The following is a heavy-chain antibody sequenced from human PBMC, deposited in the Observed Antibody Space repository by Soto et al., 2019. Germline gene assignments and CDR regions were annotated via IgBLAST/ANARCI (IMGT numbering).Heavy chain of an antibody. Sequence: QVQLVQSGAEVKKPGSSVKVSCKASGGTFSSYAISWVRQAPGQGLEWMGGIIPIFGTANYAQKFQGRVTITADESTSTAYMELSSLRSENTAVYYCASPATVPDNGYYYFDYWGQGTLVTVSS. V-gene: IGHV1-69*01. CDR2: IIPIFGTA. CDR3: ASPATVPDNGYYYFDY. D-gene: IGHD4-17*01. CDR1: GGTFSSYA. J-gene: IGHJ4*02.